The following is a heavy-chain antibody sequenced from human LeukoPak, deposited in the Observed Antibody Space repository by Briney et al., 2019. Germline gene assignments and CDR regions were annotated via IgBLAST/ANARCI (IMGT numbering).Heavy chain of an antibody. V-gene: IGHV4-34*01. J-gene: IGHJ4*02. CDR1: GGSFSGYY. CDR3: ARSSCSAGSCYWY. CDR2: INHSGST. D-gene: IGHD2-15*01. Sequence: SETLSLTCAVYGGSFSGYYWSWIRQPPGKGLEWIGEINHSGSTNYNPSLKSRVTISVDTSKKQFSLKLSTVTTADTAVYFCARSSCSAGSCYWYWGQGTLVTVSS.